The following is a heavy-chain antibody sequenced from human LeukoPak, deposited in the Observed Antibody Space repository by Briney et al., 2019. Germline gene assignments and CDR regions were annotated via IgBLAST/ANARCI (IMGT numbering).Heavy chain of an antibody. J-gene: IGHJ4*02. CDR1: GGSVSSYY. CDR3: ARAGMTTVTDFDY. V-gene: IGHV4-4*07. CDR2: IYTSGSS. Sequence: SETLSLTCTVSGGSVSSYYWSWIRQPAGKGLEWIGRIYTSGSSNYNPSLKSRVTMSVDTTNNQFSLKLSSVTAADTAVYYCARAGMTTVTDFDYWGQGTLVTVSS. D-gene: IGHD4-17*01.